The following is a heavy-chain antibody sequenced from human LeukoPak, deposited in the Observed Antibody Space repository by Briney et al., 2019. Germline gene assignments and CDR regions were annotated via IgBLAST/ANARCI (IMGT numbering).Heavy chain of an antibody. CDR1: GFTFSNFG. J-gene: IGHJ6*03. Sequence: GGSLRLSCAGSGFTFSNFGMHWVRPAPGKGLEWVTFIGNDGRNKKYGGSVKGRFTISRDNSKNTLSLQLSSLRGEDTAVYFCAKGPERATVGITNYYYHYMDVWGKGTTVTISS. V-gene: IGHV3-30*02. CDR2: IGNDGRNK. D-gene: IGHD1-26*01. CDR3: AKGPERATVGITNYYYHYMDV.